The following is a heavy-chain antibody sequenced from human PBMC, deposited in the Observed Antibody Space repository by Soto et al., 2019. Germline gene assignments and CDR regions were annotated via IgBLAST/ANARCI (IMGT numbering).Heavy chain of an antibody. Sequence: EVQLVESGGGLVKPGGSLRLSCAASGFTFSSYTMNWVRQAPGKGLEWVSPISSRSSKIYSADSVKGRFTISRDNAKNSLELQLNSRRAEDTAVYYCARDRTSDNWFGPWGQGTLVTVSS. V-gene: IGHV3-21*01. CDR3: ARDRTSDNWFGP. CDR1: GFTFSSYT. CDR2: ISSRSSKI. J-gene: IGHJ5*02.